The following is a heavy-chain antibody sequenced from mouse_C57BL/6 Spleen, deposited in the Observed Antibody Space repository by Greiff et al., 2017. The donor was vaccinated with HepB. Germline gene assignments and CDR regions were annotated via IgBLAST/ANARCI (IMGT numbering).Heavy chain of an antibody. CDR1: GYTFTDYY. D-gene: IGHD1-1*01. J-gene: IGHJ2*01. CDR2: INPNNGGT. Sequence: EVQLQQSGPELVKPGASVKISCKASGYTFTDYYMNWVKQSHGKSLEWIGDINPNNGGTSYNQKFKGKATLTVDKSSSTAYMELRSLTSEDSAVYYCARSHYYGSSPDYWGQGTTLTVSS. CDR3: ARSHYYGSSPDY. V-gene: IGHV1-26*01.